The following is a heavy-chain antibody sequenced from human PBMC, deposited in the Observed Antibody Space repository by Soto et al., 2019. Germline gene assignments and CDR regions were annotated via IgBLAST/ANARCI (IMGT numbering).Heavy chain of an antibody. V-gene: IGHV3-30*18. Sequence: QVQLVESGGGVVQPGRSLRLSCAASGFTFSSYGMHWVRQAPGKGLEWVAVISYDGSNKYYADSVKGRFTISRDNSKNTLYLQMNSLRAEDTAVYYCAKTRDYGDRLAFDYWGQGTLVTVSS. CDR2: ISYDGSNK. J-gene: IGHJ4*02. CDR3: AKTRDYGDRLAFDY. CDR1: GFTFSSYG. D-gene: IGHD4-17*01.